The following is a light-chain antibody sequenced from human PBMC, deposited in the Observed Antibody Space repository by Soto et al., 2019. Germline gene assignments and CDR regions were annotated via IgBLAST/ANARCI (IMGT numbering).Light chain of an antibody. J-gene: IGKJ1*01. CDR3: HQYATSPRT. CDR2: GAS. Sequence: EIVLTQSPATLSLSPGERATLSCRASQSVGNNFLAWYQHKPGQAPRLLIYGASSRATGIPDRFSGSGSGTDFTLTISRLEPEDFAVDYCHQYATSPRTFGQGTKVEIK. CDR1: QSVGNNF. V-gene: IGKV3-20*01.